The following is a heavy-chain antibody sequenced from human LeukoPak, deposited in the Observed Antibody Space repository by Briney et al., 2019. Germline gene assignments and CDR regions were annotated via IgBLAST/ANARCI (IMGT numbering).Heavy chain of an antibody. D-gene: IGHD6-19*01. CDR2: INHSGST. CDR3: ARGRSSRQWLAPYYYYGMDV. CDR1: GGSFSGYY. J-gene: IGHJ6*04. V-gene: IGHV4-34*01. Sequence: SETLSLTCAVYGGSFSGYYWSWIRQPPGKGLEWIGEINHSGSTNYNPSLKSRVTISVDTSKNQFSLKLSSVTAADTAVYYCARGRSSRQWLAPYYYYGMDVWGKGTTVTVSS.